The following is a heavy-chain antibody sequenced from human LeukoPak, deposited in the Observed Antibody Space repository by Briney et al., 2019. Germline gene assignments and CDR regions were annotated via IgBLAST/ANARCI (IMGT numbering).Heavy chain of an antibody. CDR1: GFTFNSYA. CDR2: ISYDGSNK. CDR3: ARDRGWAFDI. J-gene: IGHJ3*02. Sequence: SGGSLRLSCAASGFTFNSYAMNWVRQAPGKGLEWVAVISYDGSNKHYADSVKGRLTISRDNSKNTMYLQMNSLRIEDTAVYYCARDRGWAFDIWGQGTMVTVSS. V-gene: IGHV3-30-3*01.